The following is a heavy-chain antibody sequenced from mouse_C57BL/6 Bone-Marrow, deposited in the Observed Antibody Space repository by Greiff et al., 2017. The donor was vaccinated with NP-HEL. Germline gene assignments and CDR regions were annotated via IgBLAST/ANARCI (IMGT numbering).Heavy chain of an antibody. Sequence: EVMLVESGGGLVQPGGSLSLSCAASGFTFTDYYMSWVRQPPGKALEWLGFIRNKANGYTTEYSASVKGRFTISRDNSQSILYLQMNALRAEDSATYYCARGYDGYPGYWGQGTTLTVSS. D-gene: IGHD2-3*01. CDR2: IRNKANGYTT. CDR1: GFTFTDYY. CDR3: ARGYDGYPGY. V-gene: IGHV7-3*01. J-gene: IGHJ2*01.